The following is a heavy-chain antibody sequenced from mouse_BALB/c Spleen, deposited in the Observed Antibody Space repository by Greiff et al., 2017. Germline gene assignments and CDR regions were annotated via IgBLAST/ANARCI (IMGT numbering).Heavy chain of an antibody. V-gene: IGHV5-17*02. Sequence: DVKLVESGGGLVQPGGSRKLSCAASGFTFSSFGMHWVRQAPEKGLEWVAYISSGSSTIYYADTVKGRFTISRDNPKNTLFLQMTSLRSEDTAMYYCARSYYGNYGFAYWGQGTLVTVSA. CDR1: GFTFSSFG. CDR3: ARSYYGNYGFAY. CDR2: ISSGSSTI. D-gene: IGHD2-10*01. J-gene: IGHJ3*01.